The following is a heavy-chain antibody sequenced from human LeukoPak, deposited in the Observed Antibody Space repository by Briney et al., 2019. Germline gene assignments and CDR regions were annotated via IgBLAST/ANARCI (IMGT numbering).Heavy chain of an antibody. CDR2: IRYDESNK. CDR3: APKDYGVAY. Sequence: GGSLSLSCEAAGFAFTSIGIEWVSQAPGKGLEWVAFIRYDESNKYYADSVKGRFTVSRDNSKNTMYLQMNSLRREDTAVYYCAPKDYGVAYWGQGTLVTVSS. CDR1: GFAFTSIG. J-gene: IGHJ4*02. V-gene: IGHV3-30*02. D-gene: IGHD3-16*01.